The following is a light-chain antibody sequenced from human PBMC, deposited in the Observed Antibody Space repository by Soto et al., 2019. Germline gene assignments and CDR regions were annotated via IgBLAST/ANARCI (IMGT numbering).Light chain of an antibody. CDR1: QSIRSW. CDR2: KAS. Sequence: DIQMTQSPSTLSASVGDRVTITCRASQSIRSWLAWYQQKPGKAPNLLIYKASSLQSGVPSRFSGSGSGTEFTLTISSLQPEDFATYYCQQYDTYPWTFGQGTKVEIK. J-gene: IGKJ1*01. CDR3: QQYDTYPWT. V-gene: IGKV1-5*03.